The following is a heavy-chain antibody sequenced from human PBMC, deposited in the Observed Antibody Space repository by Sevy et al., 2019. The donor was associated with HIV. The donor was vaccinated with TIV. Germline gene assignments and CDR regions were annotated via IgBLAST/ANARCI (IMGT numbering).Heavy chain of an antibody. J-gene: IGHJ4*02. Sequence: GGSLRLSCAASGFTFAKYSMSWVRQAPGKGLEWVSTFSFGCGRINYADSVKGRFTISRDDSKNTLFLQMNSLRAEDTATYFCAREGXTXXXDYWGQGTLVTVSS. CDR2: FSFGCGRI. CDR3: AREGXTXXXDY. V-gene: IGHV3-23*01. D-gene: IGHD2-15*01. CDR1: GFTFAKYS.